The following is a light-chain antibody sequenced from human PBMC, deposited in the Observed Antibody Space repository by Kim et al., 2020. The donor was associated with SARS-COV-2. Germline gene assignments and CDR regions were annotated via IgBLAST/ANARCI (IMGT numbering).Light chain of an antibody. J-gene: IGKJ2*01. CDR2: GTS. CDR1: QSIRSNY. CDR3: QQYGSSLYT. V-gene: IGKV3-20*01. Sequence: LSPGERATLSCRASQSIRSNYLAWYQQKPGQPPRLLIYGTSNRATGFPDRFSGSGSGTDFTLTISRLEPEDFAVYYCQQYGSSLYTFGQGTKLEI.